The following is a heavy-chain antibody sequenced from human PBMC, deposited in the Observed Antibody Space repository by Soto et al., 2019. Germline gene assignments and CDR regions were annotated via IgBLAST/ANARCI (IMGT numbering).Heavy chain of an antibody. CDR2: MNPNSGNT. V-gene: IGHV1-8*01. CDR3: ARGRRGSGYYYYYMDV. Sequence: ASVKVSCKASGYTFTSYDINWVRQATGQGLEWMGWMNPNSGNTGYAQKFQGRVTMTRNTSISTAYMELSSLRSEDTAVYYCARGRRGSGYYYYYMDVWGKGTTVTVPS. J-gene: IGHJ6*03. D-gene: IGHD3-10*01. CDR1: GYTFTSYD.